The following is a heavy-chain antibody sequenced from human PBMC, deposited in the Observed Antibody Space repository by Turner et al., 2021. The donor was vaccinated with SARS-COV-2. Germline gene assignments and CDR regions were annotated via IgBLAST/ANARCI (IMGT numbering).Heavy chain of an antibody. CDR1: GVSITSTNFF. Sequence: QVPLQESGPGLVKPSETLSLSCTVSGVSITSTNFFWGWIRQSPGKGLEWMGTFSYSGSTFYNPSCKGRVTRSADPSKRQFFLRLTSVTAADTAVYYCARLYHHDTSCFDFWGQGTQVTVSS. CDR2: FSYSGST. J-gene: IGHJ4*02. D-gene: IGHD3-16*02. V-gene: IGHV4-39*01. CDR3: ARLYHHDTSCFDF.